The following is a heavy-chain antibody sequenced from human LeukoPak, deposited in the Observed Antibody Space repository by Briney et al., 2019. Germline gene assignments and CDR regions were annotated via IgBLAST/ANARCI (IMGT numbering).Heavy chain of an antibody. J-gene: IGHJ5*02. CDR2: IYYSGST. V-gene: IGHV4-39*07. CDR3: ARDRFAKERIPFDP. D-gene: IGHD1-26*01. CDR1: GGSISSSSYY. Sequence: PSETLSLTCTVSGGSISSSSYYWGWIRQPPGKGLEWIGSIYYSGSTYYNPSLKSRVTISVDTSKNQFSLKLSSVTAADTAVYYCARDRFAKERIPFDPWGQGTLVTVSS.